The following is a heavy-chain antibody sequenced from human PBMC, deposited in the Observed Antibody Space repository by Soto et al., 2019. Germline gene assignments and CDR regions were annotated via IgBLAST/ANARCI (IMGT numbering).Heavy chain of an antibody. D-gene: IGHD1-26*01. V-gene: IGHV3-30-3*01. CDR1: GFTFSSYA. Sequence: HPGGSLRLSCAASGFTFSSYAMHWVRQAPGKGLEWVAVISYDGSNKYYADSVKGRFTISRDNSKNTLYLQMNSLRAEDTAVYYCARVAVGSNYYYYGMDVWGQGTTVTVSS. CDR3: ARVAVGSNYYYYGMDV. CDR2: ISYDGSNK. J-gene: IGHJ6*02.